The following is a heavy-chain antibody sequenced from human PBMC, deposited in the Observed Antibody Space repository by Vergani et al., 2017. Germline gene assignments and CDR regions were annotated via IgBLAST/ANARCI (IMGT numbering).Heavy chain of an antibody. V-gene: IGHV4-61*02. CDR2: IYTSGNT. CDR3: ARASPIPYCSSTSCQAFDI. J-gene: IGHJ3*02. Sequence: QVQLQESGPGLVKPSQTLSLTCTVSGGSISSGSYYWNWIRQPAGKGLEWIGRIYTSGNTNYNPSLKSRVTISVDRSKNQFSLKLSSVTAADTAVYYCARASPIPYCSSTSCQAFDIWGQGTMVTVSS. D-gene: IGHD2-2*01. CDR1: GGSISSGSYY.